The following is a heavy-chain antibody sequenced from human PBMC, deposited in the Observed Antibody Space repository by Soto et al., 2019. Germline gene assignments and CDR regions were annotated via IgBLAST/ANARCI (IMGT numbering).Heavy chain of an antibody. Sequence: QVQPQESGPGLVQPSQTLSLTCSVSGGSFDSGDYYWHWIPQPPGKFLEYIGYVYYTGSTYYNPSLKSRFTISLDTSENQFSLKLNSVTAADTAVYFCAWSSSTPHYYGLEVWGQGTTVTVSS. CDR3: AWSSSTPHYYGLEV. CDR2: VYYTGST. D-gene: IGHD6-6*01. J-gene: IGHJ6*02. V-gene: IGHV4-30-4*01. CDR1: GGSFDSGDYY.